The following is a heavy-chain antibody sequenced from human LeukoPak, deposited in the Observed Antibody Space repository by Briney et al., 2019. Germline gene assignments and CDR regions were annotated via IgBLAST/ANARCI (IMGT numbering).Heavy chain of an antibody. Sequence: ASVKVSCKVSGYILTELSMHWVRQAPGKGLEWMGGSDPEDGETIYAQKFQGRVTMTEDTSTDTAYMELSSLRSEDTAVYYCATTGNGGARAWVVKYYFDYWGQGTLVTVSS. J-gene: IGHJ4*02. CDR2: SDPEDGET. CDR3: ATTGNGGARAWVVKYYFDY. V-gene: IGHV1-24*01. CDR1: GYILTELS. D-gene: IGHD1-26*01.